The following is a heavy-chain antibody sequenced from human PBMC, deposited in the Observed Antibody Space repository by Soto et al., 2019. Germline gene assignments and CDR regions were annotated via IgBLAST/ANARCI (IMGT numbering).Heavy chain of an antibody. CDR3: AREILSPDFYFHGMDV. D-gene: IGHD2-15*01. Sequence: QGQLVQSGAEVKKPGASVKVSCKASGYTFASYGISWVRQAPGLGLEWMGWISAKKGNTKYAQKFQGRVTMTTDTSTSTAYMELRSMRSDDTAVYYCAREILSPDFYFHGMDVWGQGTTVTVSS. CDR1: GYTFASYG. CDR2: ISAKKGNT. J-gene: IGHJ6*02. V-gene: IGHV1-18*04.